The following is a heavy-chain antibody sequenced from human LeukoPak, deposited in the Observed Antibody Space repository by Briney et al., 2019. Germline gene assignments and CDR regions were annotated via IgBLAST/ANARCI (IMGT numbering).Heavy chain of an antibody. V-gene: IGHV1-46*01. CDR3: ATAGRRLFGVLIPLSFDY. CDR1: GYTFTNYY. Sequence: GASVKVSCKASGYTFTNYYIHWVRQAPGQGLEWMGIINPSDGWTNYAQKFQGRLTMTRDMSTSTVYMELSSLRSEDTAPYYCATAGRRLFGVLIPLSFDYWGQGTLVTVSS. CDR2: INPSDGWT. J-gene: IGHJ4*02. D-gene: IGHD3-3*01.